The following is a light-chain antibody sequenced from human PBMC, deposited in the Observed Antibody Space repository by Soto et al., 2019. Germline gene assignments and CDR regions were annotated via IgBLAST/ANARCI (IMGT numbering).Light chain of an antibody. CDR1: SSNIGSSY. CDR3: AAWDDSLSGPV. J-gene: IGLJ1*01. CDR2: RNN. Sequence: SALTQPPSASRTPGQMVTISCSGSSSNIGSSYVYWYQQLPGTAPKLLIYRNNQRPSGVPDRFSGSKSGTSASLAISGLRSEDEADYYCAAWDDSLSGPVFGTGTKVTVL. V-gene: IGLV1-47*01.